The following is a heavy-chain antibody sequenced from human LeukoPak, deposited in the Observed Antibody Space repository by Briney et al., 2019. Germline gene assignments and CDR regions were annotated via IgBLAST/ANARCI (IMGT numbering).Heavy chain of an antibody. V-gene: IGHV3-9*01. D-gene: IGHD6-19*01. Sequence: GGSLRLSCAASGLTFDDYAMHWVRQTPGKGLEWVSGISWNSGSIDYADSVKGRFTMSRDNAKNSLYLQMNSLRAEDTALYYCSKDIRATSVAGTSGFDYWGQGTLVTVSS. CDR3: SKDIRATSVAGTSGFDY. CDR2: ISWNSGSI. CDR1: GLTFDDYA. J-gene: IGHJ4*02.